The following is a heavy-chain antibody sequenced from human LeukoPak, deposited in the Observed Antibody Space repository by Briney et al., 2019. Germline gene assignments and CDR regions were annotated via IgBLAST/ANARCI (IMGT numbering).Heavy chain of an antibody. Sequence: ASVKVSCKASGYTFTGYYMHWVRQATGQGLEWMGWMNPNSGNTGYAQKFQGRVTNTRNTSISTAYMELSSLRSEDTAVYYCARTRYSLVRAYWYFDLWGRGTLVTVSS. CDR1: GYTFTGYY. J-gene: IGHJ2*01. D-gene: IGHD5-18*01. V-gene: IGHV1-8*03. CDR2: MNPNSGNT. CDR3: ARTRYSLVRAYWYFDL.